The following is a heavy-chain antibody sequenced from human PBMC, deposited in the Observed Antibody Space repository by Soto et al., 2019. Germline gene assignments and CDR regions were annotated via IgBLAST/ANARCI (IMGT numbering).Heavy chain of an antibody. Sequence: ASVKVSCKASGYTFTSYDINWVRQATGQGLEWMGWMNPNSGNTGYAQKFQGRVTMTRNTSISTAYMELSSLRSEDTAVYYCARSAGYDYGLEYYYYYYYMGVWGKGTTVTVSS. V-gene: IGHV1-8*01. CDR2: MNPNSGNT. J-gene: IGHJ6*03. CDR1: GYTFTSYD. D-gene: IGHD3-22*01. CDR3: ARSAGYDYGLEYYYYYYYMGV.